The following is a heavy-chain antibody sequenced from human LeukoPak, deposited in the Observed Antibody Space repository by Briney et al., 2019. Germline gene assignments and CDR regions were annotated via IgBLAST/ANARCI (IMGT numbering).Heavy chain of an antibody. D-gene: IGHD6-19*01. CDR1: GFTFSNYA. CDR2: ISYDGSNK. Sequence: GGSLRLSCAASGFTFSNYAMHWVRQAPGKGLEWVAVISYDGSNKYYADSVKGRFTISRDNSKNTLYLQMNNLRPEDTAVYDCARDSVAGTSLDYWGQGTLVTVSS. J-gene: IGHJ4*02. CDR3: ARDSVAGTSLDY. V-gene: IGHV3-30-3*01.